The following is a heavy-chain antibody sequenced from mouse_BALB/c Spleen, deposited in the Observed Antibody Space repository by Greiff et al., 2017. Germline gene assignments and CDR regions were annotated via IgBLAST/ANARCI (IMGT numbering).Heavy chain of an antibody. Sequence: EVQLVESGGGLVKPGGSLKLSCAASGFTFSDYYMYWVRQTPEKRLEWVATISDGGSYTYYPDSVKGRFTISRDTAKNNLYLQMSSLKSEDTAMYYCATDDGNYVFYAMDYWGQGTSVTVSS. D-gene: IGHD2-1*01. CDR3: ATDDGNYVFYAMDY. CDR1: GFTFSDYY. V-gene: IGHV5-4*02. CDR2: ISDGGSYT. J-gene: IGHJ4*01.